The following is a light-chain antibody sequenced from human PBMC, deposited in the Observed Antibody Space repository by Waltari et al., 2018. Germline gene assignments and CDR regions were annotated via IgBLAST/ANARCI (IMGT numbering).Light chain of an antibody. Sequence: EIVMTQSPAALSVSPVERATRSCRASQSVSNNLAWYQHKPGQPPRLLISGASTRATGVPARFSGSGSGTEFTLTISSLQSEDSAIYFCQQYNTWPPSTFGQGTKLEIK. V-gene: IGKV3-15*01. CDR3: QQYNTWPPST. CDR2: GAS. CDR1: QSVSNN. J-gene: IGKJ2*02.